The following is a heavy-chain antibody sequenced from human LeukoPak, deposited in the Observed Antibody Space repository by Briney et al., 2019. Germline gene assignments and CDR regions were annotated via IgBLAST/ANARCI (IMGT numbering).Heavy chain of an antibody. D-gene: IGHD1-14*01. CDR2: FYNSGTT. J-gene: IGHJ4*02. CDR1: GVSISSYY. CDR3: ARQTVDVSTCVFDY. V-gene: IGHV4-59*01. Sequence: SETLSLTCTVSGVSISSYYWSWIRQPPGKGLEWLGYFYNSGTTNHNPSLKPRVTISVDTSKNQFSLKLTSVTAADTAVYYCARQTVDVSTCVFDYWGQGTLVTVSS.